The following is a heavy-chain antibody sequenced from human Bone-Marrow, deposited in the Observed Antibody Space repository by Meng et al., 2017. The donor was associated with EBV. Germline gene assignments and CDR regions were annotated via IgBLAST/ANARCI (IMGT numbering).Heavy chain of an antibody. CDR3: SRDLVGSYDD. J-gene: IGHJ4*02. CDR1: RFTCSSYW. D-gene: IGHD6-25*01. CDR2: TNENGRIT. V-gene: IGHV3-74*01. Sequence: VQRGVPGGALVQPGGSLRLSCAASRFTCSSYWMHWVRQAPGKGLEWVSRTNENGRITTYADSVKGRFTISRDNTKNTLYLQMNSLRDEDTAVYFCSRDLVGSYDDWGQGTLVTVSS.